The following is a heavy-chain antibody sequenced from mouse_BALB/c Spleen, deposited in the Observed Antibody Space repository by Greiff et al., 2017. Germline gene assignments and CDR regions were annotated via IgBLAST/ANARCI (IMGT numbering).Heavy chain of an antibody. J-gene: IGHJ2*01. CDR2: ISSGGSYT. CDR1: GFTFSSYS. Sequence: EVQGVESGGGLVKPGGSLKLSCAASGFTFSSYSMSWVRQSPEKRLEWVAEISSGGSYTYYPDTVTGRFTISRDNAKNTLYLEMSSLRSEDTAMYYCAREDYRYDDYCDNWGQGTTRTVSS. D-gene: IGHD2-14*01. V-gene: IGHV5-9-4*01. CDR3: AREDYRYDDYCDN.